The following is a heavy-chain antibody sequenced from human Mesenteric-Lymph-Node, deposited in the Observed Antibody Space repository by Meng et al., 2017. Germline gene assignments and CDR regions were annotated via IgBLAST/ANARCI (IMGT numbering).Heavy chain of an antibody. Sequence: GESLKISCAASGFTFSSYGMHWVRQAPGKGLEWVAVIWYDGSNKYYADSVKGRFTISRDNSKNTLYLQMNSLRAEDTAVYYCACDYYDSSGYYYFGPEGAFDIWGQGTMVTVSS. J-gene: IGHJ3*02. D-gene: IGHD3-22*01. CDR2: IWYDGSNK. CDR1: GFTFSSYG. CDR3: ACDYYDSSGYYYFGPEGAFDI. V-gene: IGHV3-33*01.